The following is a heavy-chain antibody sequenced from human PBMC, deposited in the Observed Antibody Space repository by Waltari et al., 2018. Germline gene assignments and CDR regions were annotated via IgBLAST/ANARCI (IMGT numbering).Heavy chain of an antibody. CDR1: GFPFSTYA. J-gene: IGHJ4*02. CDR3: ARSPPMWGAAGHYYFDY. CDR2: MSYDGSNK. D-gene: IGHD6-13*01. V-gene: IGHV3-30*01. Sequence: QVQLVESGGGVVQPGGSLRLSCGASGFPFSTYAMHWVRQAPGKGLGWVAVMSYDGSNKYYADSVRGRFTISRDNSKNTLYLQMNGLRAEDTAVYYCARSPPMWGAAGHYYFDYWGQGTLVTVSS.